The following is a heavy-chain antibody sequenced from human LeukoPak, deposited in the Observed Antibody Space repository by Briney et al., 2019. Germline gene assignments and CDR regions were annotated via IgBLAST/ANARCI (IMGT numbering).Heavy chain of an antibody. CDR2: ISNSGRTI. J-gene: IGHJ6*03. V-gene: IGHV3-11*04. D-gene: IGHD6-6*01. Sequence: GGSLRLSCAASGFTFSDHYMSWIRQAPGKGLEWVSYISNSGRTIYYADSVKGRFTISRGNAGNSLYLQMNSLRAEDTAVYYCARVIATRPHYHYYMDVWGRGTTVTVSS. CDR3: ARVIATRPHYHYYMDV. CDR1: GFTFSDHY.